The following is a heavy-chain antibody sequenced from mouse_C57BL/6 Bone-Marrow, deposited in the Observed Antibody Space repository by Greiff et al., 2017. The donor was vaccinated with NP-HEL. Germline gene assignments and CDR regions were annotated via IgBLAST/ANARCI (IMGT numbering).Heavy chain of an antibody. V-gene: IGHV1-7*01. D-gene: IGHD1-1*01. Sequence: VQLQQSGAELAKPGASVKLSCKASGYTFTSYWMHWVKQRPGQGLEWIGYINPSSGYTKYNQKFKDKATLTADKSSSTAYMPLSSLTSADSAVYYWASTDYGSSSDAMDYWGQGTSVTVSS. CDR1: GYTFTSYW. CDR2: INPSSGYT. J-gene: IGHJ4*01. CDR3: ASTDYGSSSDAMDY.